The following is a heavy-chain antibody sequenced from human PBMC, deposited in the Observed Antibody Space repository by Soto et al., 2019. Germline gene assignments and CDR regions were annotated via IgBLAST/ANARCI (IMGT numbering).Heavy chain of an antibody. V-gene: IGHV3-15*07. D-gene: IGHD3-9*01. J-gene: IGHJ4*01. CDR2: IKNKAEGGTT. Sequence: GGSMRLSCAASGFTFSNPWVNWVRQAPGKGLEWVGRIKNKAEGGTTAYATPVEGRFTISRDDSKNTLFLQMNSLKTEDTAVYYCVTVKPGTTGYTYWGHGTLVIVSS. CDR1: GFTFSNPW. CDR3: VTVKPGTTGYTY.